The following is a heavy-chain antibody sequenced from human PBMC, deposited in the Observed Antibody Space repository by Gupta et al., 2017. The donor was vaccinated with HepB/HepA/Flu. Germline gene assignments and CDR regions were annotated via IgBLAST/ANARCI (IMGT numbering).Heavy chain of an antibody. D-gene: IGHD2-2*01. CDR1: GYTFIGYY. J-gene: IGHJ6*03. V-gene: IGHV1-2*02. CDR3: ARGSTIVVVPAASGHRYYYMDV. Sequence: QVQLVQSGAEVKKPGASVKVSCKASGYTFIGYYMHWVRQAPGRGLEWMGWINPNSGGTNFAKKFQGRVTMTRDTSISTAYMELSSLRSDDTAVYYCARGSTIVVVPAASGHRYYYMDVWGKGTTVTVSS. CDR2: INPNSGGT.